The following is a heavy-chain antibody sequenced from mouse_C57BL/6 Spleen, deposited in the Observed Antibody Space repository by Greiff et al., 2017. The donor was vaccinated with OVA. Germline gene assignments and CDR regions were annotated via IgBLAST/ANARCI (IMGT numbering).Heavy chain of an antibody. D-gene: IGHD1-1*01. Sequence: QVQLQQSGAELMKPGASVKLSCKATGYTFTGYWIEWVKQRPGHGLEWIGEILPGSGSTTYNEKFKGKATFTADTSSNTAYMQLSSLTTEDSAIYYCARPAHYYGSSYNYFDYWGQGTTLTVSS. CDR1: GYTFTGYW. CDR3: ARPAHYYGSSYNYFDY. CDR2: ILPGSGST. V-gene: IGHV1-9*01. J-gene: IGHJ2*01.